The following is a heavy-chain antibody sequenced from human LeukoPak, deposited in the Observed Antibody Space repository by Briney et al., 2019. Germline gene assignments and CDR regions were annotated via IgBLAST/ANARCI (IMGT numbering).Heavy chain of an antibody. CDR2: IYTSGST. J-gene: IGHJ4*02. V-gene: IGHV4-61*02. CDR3: ARGPHGYSYGLNY. D-gene: IGHD5-18*01. Sequence: SETLSLTCTVSGGSISSGSYYWSWIRQPAGKGLEWIGRIYTSGSTNYNPSLKSRVTISVDTSKNQFSLKLSSVTAADTAVYYCARGPHGYSYGLNYWGQGTLVTVSS. CDR1: GGSISSGSYY.